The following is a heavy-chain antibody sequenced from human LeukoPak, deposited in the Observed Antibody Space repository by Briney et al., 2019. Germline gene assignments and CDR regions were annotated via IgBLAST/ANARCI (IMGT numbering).Heavy chain of an antibody. CDR2: ISYDGSNK. V-gene: IGHV3-30*18. Sequence: RGSLRLTCAASGFTFSSYGMHWVRQAPGKGLEWVAVISYDGSNKYYADSVKGRFTISRDNSKNTLYLQMNSLRAEDTAVYYCAKALYSGSYFCAFDIWGQGTMVTVSS. J-gene: IGHJ3*02. CDR1: GFTFSSYG. CDR3: AKALYSGSYFCAFDI. D-gene: IGHD1-26*01.